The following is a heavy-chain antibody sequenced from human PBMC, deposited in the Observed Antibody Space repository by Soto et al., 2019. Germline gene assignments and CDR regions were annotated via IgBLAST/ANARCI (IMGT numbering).Heavy chain of an antibody. J-gene: IGHJ3*02. D-gene: IGHD2-8*01. CDR1: GFTFSSYA. V-gene: IGHV3-23*01. CDR2: VSIGGST. Sequence: PGGSLRLSCAASGFTFSSYAMGWVRQGPGKGLEWVAVVSIGGSTHYADSVRGRFTISRDNSKNTLYLQINSLRAEDTAVYYCATMASPPGFDIWGQGTMVTVSS. CDR3: ATMASPPGFDI.